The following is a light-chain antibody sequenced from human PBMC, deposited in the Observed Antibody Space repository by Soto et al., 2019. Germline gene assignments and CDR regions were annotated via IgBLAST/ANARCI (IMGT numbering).Light chain of an antibody. Sequence: QSVLTQPPSVSGAPGQRVTISCTGSSSNIGAGYDVHWYQQLPGTAPKLLIYGNSNRPSGVPDRFSGSKSGTSASLAITGLQAEDEADYYCQSYGSRDVVFGGGTKLTVL. CDR1: SSNIGAGYD. V-gene: IGLV1-40*01. CDR2: GNS. CDR3: QSYGSRDVV. J-gene: IGLJ2*01.